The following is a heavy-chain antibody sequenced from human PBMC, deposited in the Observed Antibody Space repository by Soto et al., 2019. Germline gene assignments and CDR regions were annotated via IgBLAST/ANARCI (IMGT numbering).Heavy chain of an antibody. J-gene: IGHJ6*02. CDR3: ARVEGDSSSFYYGMDV. Sequence: SETLSLTCTVSGGSISSYYWSWIRQPPGKGLEWIGYIYYSGSTSYNPSLKSRVTISVDTSKNQFSLKLSSVTAADTAVYYCARVEGDSSSFYYGMDVWGQGTTVTVSS. CDR1: GGSISSYY. D-gene: IGHD6-6*01. CDR2: IYYSGST. V-gene: IGHV4-59*01.